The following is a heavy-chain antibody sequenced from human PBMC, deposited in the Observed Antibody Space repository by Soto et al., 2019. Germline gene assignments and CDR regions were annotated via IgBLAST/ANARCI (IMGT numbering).Heavy chain of an antibody. V-gene: IGHV3-21*01. J-gene: IGHJ4*02. D-gene: IGHD2-2*01. CDR2: ISTSSSYI. CDR3: ARDLSTSCWPSYFDY. Sequence: EVQLVESGGGLVKPGGSLRLSCAASGFTFSRYSMNWVRQAPGKGLEWVSSISTSSSYIYYADSVKGRFTISRDNAENSLYLQMNSLRAEDTAVYYCARDLSTSCWPSYFDYWGQGALVTVSS. CDR1: GFTFSRYS.